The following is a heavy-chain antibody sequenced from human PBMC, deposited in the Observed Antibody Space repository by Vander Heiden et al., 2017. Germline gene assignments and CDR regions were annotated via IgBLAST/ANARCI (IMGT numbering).Heavy chain of an antibody. CDR3: ARHSFGNSWPFDS. Sequence: EVQPVEPGVGLVQPGASLRLCCAASGFTFSRDWMHCVRQVPGKGLVWVSHVNGDGSSTNNADSVKGRFTIARDNAKNTLYLQMNGLSAEDTVVYHCARHSFGNSWPFDSWGQGTLVTVSS. CDR2: VNGDGSST. CDR1: GFTFSRDW. V-gene: IGHV3-74*01. D-gene: IGHD6-13*01. J-gene: IGHJ4*02.